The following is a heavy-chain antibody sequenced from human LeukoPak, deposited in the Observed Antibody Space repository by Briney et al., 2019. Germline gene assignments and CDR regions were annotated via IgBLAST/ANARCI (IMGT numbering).Heavy chain of an antibody. J-gene: IGHJ4*02. CDR1: GGSISSSYSY. CDR3: ARQGYVGFIDY. CDR2: IYYSGNT. D-gene: IGHD3-16*01. Sequence: SETLSLTCTVSGGSISSSYSYWGWIRQPPGKGLEWIGNIYYSGNTYYSPSLTSRVTLSVDTSENQFSLKLSSVTAADTAVYYCARQGYVGFIDYWGQGTLVTVSS. V-gene: IGHV4-39*07.